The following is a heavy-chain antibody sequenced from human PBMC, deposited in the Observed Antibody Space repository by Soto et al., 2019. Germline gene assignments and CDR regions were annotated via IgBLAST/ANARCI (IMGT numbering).Heavy chain of an antibody. V-gene: IGHV1-46*01. D-gene: IGHD3-10*01. CDR3: ARGDYYGSSGPLDI. J-gene: IGHJ3*02. Sequence: GASVKVSCKASGYTFTRLHMHWVRQATGRGLEWMGIVNPNDGSTTYAQQFQGRLTMTRDTSTSTVYMFLSSLRSEDTAMYYCARGDYYGSSGPLDIWGQGTMVTVSS. CDR1: GYTFTRLH. CDR2: VNPNDGST.